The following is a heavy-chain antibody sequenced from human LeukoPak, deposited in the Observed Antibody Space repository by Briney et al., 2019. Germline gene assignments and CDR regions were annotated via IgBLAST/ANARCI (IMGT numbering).Heavy chain of an antibody. V-gene: IGHV4-34*01. CDR1: GGSFSGYY. J-gene: IGHJ6*03. CDR3: AKVTKYDNSRNNYYMDV. D-gene: IGHD3-22*01. Sequence: SETLSLTCAVYGGSFSGYYWSWIRQPPGKGLEWIGEINHSGSTNYNPSLESRVTISVDTSRNQFPLKLISVTAADTAVYFCAKVTKYDNSRNNYYMDVWGKGTTVTVSS. CDR2: INHSGST.